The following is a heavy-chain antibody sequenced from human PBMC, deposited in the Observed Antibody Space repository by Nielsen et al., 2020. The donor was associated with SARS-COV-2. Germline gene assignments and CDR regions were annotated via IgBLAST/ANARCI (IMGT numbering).Heavy chain of an antibody. CDR3: ARDEYNYGYNWFDT. J-gene: IGHJ5*02. D-gene: IGHD5-18*01. CDR1: GGTFSNYA. V-gene: IGHV1-2*06. CDR2: INPNSAGT. Sequence: ASVKVSCKASGGTFSNYAINWVRQAPGQGLEWMGRINPNSAGTNYAQTFKGRVTLTTDTSISTAYMDLSWLRSDDTAVYYCARDEYNYGYNWFDTWGQGTLVTVSS.